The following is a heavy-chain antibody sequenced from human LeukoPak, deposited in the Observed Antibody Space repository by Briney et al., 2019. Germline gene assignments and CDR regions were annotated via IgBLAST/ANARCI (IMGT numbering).Heavy chain of an antibody. D-gene: IGHD5-12*01. CDR2: INHSGST. Sequence: PGGSLILSCSASGFTFSSYEMNWIREPPGKGLEWIGEINHSGSTNYKPSLKSRVTISVDTSKNQFSLKLSSVTAADTAVYYCARPPVAIAMGPRCYWGQGTLVTVSS. CDR1: GFTFSSYE. J-gene: IGHJ4*02. CDR3: ARPPVAIAMGPRCY. V-gene: IGHV4-34*01.